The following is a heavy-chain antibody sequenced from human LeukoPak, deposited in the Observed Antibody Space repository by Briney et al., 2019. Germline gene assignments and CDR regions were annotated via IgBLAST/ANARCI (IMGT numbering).Heavy chain of an antibody. Sequence: GASVKVSCKASGYTFTSYAMHWVRQAPGQRLEWMGWINAGNGNTKHSQKFQGRVTITRDTSASTAYMELSSLRSEDTAVYYCARVPEYYDSSGYDYWGQGTLVTVSS. CDR2: INAGNGNT. V-gene: IGHV1-3*01. D-gene: IGHD3-22*01. CDR1: GYTFTSYA. CDR3: ARVPEYYDSSGYDY. J-gene: IGHJ4*02.